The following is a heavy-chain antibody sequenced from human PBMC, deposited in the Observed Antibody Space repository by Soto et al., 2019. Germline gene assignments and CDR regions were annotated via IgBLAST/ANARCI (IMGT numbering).Heavy chain of an antibody. CDR1: GFTFSSYV. CDR3: AKAPQLWRPNWSDP. CDR2: ISGGGAST. J-gene: IGHJ5*02. V-gene: IGHV3-23*01. D-gene: IGHD5-18*01. Sequence: GGSLRLSCAASGFTFSSYVLTWVRQAPGKGLEWVSAISGGGASTYSADSVKGRFTISRDNSKNTLYLQMNSLRAEDTAVYYCAKAPQLWRPNWSDPWGQGTLVTSPQ.